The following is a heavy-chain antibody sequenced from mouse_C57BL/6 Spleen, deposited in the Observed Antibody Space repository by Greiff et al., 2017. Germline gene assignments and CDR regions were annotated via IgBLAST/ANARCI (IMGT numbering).Heavy chain of an antibody. V-gene: IGHV5-17*01. Sequence: EVQLVESGGGLVKPGGSLKLSCAASGFTFSDYGMHWVRQAPEKGLEWVAYISSGSSTIYYADTVKGRFTISSDNAKNTLFLQMTSLRSEDTAMYYCARRTGNAMDYWGQGTSVTVSS. CDR2: ISSGSSTI. J-gene: IGHJ4*01. D-gene: IGHD4-1*01. CDR3: ARRTGNAMDY. CDR1: GFTFSDYG.